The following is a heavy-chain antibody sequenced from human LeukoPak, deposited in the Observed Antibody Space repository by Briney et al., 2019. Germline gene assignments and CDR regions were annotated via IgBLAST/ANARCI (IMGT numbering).Heavy chain of an antibody. CDR3: ARLYYYGLGSSRSLYAFDI. J-gene: IGHJ3*02. CDR1: GYTFTSYY. V-gene: IGHV1-46*01. Sequence: ASVKVSCKASGYTFTSYYMHWVRQAPGQGLEWMGIINPSGGSTSYAQKFQGRVTMTRDTSTSTVYMELSSLRSGDTAVYYCARLYYYGLGSSRSLYAFDIWGQGTMVTVSS. CDR2: INPSGGST. D-gene: IGHD3-10*01.